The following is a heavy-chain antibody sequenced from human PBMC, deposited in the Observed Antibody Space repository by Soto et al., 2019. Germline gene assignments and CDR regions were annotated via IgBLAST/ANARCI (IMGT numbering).Heavy chain of an antibody. V-gene: IGHV1-18*01. CDR2: ISAYNGNT. Sequence: GASVKVSCKASGFTLSRHGISWVRQAPGQGLEWMGWISAYNGNTNYAQKLQGRVTMTTDTSTSTAYMELRSLRSDDTAVYYCARNDYDFDYWGQGTLVTVSS. CDR1: GFTLSRHG. J-gene: IGHJ4*02. D-gene: IGHD3-22*01. CDR3: ARNDYDFDY.